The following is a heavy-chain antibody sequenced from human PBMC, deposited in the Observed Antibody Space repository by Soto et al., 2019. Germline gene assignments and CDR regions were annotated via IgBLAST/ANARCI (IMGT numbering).Heavy chain of an antibody. Sequence: SETLSLTCAVYGGSFSGYYWSWIRQPPGKGLEWIGEINHSGSTNYNPSLKSRVTISVDTSKNQFSLKLSSVTAADTAVYYCARAPYYDYVWGSYRYGFGSWGQGTLVTVSS. CDR2: INHSGST. CDR1: GGSFSGYY. J-gene: IGHJ5*02. CDR3: ARAPYYDYVWGSYRYGFGS. V-gene: IGHV4-34*01. D-gene: IGHD3-16*02.